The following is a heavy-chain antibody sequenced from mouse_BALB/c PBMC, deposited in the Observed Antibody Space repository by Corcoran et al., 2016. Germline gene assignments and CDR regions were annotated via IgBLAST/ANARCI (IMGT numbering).Heavy chain of an antibody. CDR1: GYSITSGYY. CDR2: ISYDGSN. D-gene: IGHD1-1*01. J-gene: IGHJ2*01. V-gene: IGHV3-6*02. CDR3: ARDYYGSSYAY. Sequence: DVQLQESGPGLVKPSQSLSLTCSVTGYSITSGYYWNWIRQFPGNKLEWMGYISYDGSNNYNPSLKNRISITRDTSKNQFFLKLNSVTTEDTATYDCARDYYGSSYAYWGQGTTLTVSS.